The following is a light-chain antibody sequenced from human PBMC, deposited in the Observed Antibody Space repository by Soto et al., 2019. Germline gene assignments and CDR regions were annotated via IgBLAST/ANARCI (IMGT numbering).Light chain of an antibody. CDR1: SGDVGSYNL. J-gene: IGLJ2*01. V-gene: IGLV2-23*01. Sequence: QSALTQPASVSGSPGQSITISCTGTSGDVGSYNLVSWYQQHPDKAPKLIIYGGNRRPSGVSNRFSGSKSDSTASLTISGLQAEDEADYYCCSYAGSYTFRVVSGGGTKVTVL. CDR3: CSYAGSYTFRVV. CDR2: GGN.